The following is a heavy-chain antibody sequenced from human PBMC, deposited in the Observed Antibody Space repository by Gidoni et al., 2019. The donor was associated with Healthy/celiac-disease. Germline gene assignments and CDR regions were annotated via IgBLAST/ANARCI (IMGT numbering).Heavy chain of an antibody. D-gene: IGHD3-22*01. CDR1: GFSLSNARMG. V-gene: IGHV2-26*01. CDR2: IFSNDEK. CDR3: ARIGGYYYDSSGYYQDY. J-gene: IGHJ4*02. Sequence: QVTLKESGPVLVKPTETLTLTSPVSGFSLSNARMGVSWLRQPPGKALEWLAHIFSNDEKSYSTSLKSRLTISKDTSKSQVVLTMTNMDPVDTATYYCARIGGYYYDSSGYYQDYWGQGTLVTVSS.